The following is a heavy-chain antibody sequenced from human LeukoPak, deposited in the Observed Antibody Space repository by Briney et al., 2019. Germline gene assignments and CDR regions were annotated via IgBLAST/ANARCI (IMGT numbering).Heavy chain of an antibody. CDR2: ISSSSSYI. CDR3: ARRGSKGGFDY. D-gene: IGHD2-15*01. V-gene: IGHV3-21*01. J-gene: IGHJ4*02. CDR1: GFTFSSYS. Sequence: GRSLRLSCAASGFTFSSYSMNWVRQAPGKGLEWVSSISSSSSYIYYADSVKGRFTISRDNAKNSLYLQMNSLRAEDTAVYYCARRGSKGGFDYWGQGTLVTVSS.